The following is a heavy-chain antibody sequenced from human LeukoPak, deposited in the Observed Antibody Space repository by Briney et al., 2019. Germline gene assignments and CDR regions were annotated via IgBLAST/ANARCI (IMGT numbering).Heavy chain of an antibody. D-gene: IGHD5-18*01. CDR3: ARDPGYGYSGAFDV. V-gene: IGHV3-11*04. CDR1: EFTFGDYC. J-gene: IGHJ3*01. CDR2: ISSTGSTI. Sequence: PGGSLRLSCAVFEFTFGDYCMNWVRQAPGKGLEWVSYISSTGSTIFYADSVKGRFTISRDKAKSSLYLQMNSLRAEDTAVYYCARDPGYGYSGAFDVWGQGTVVTVSS.